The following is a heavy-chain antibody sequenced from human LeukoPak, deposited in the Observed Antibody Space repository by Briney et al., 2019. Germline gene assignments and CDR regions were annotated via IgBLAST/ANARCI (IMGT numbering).Heavy chain of an antibody. CDR3: AGGEPLKALDY. Sequence: SETLSLTCAVYGGSFSGYYWSWIRQPPGKGLEWIGEINHSGSTNYNPSLKSRVTISVDTFKNQFSLKLSSVTAADTAVYYCAGGEPLKALDYWGQGTLVTVSS. D-gene: IGHD1-26*01. J-gene: IGHJ4*02. CDR1: GGSFSGYY. CDR2: INHSGST. V-gene: IGHV4-34*01.